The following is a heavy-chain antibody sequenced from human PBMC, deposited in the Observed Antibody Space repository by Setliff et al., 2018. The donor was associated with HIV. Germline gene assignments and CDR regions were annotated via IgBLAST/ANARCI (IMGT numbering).Heavy chain of an antibody. V-gene: IGHV1-2*02. D-gene: IGHD7-27*01. CDR1: GYSFPDFF. CDR2: ISPRIGDT. Sequence: ASVKVSFKASGYSFPDFFIHWVRQAPGQGLEWMGWISPRIGDTRIAKTFRGRVTMTRDTSLNTASVEVSGLRSDDTAVYFCARQLSNSLDFWGQGTLVTVSS. J-gene: IGHJ4*02. CDR3: ARQLSNSLDF.